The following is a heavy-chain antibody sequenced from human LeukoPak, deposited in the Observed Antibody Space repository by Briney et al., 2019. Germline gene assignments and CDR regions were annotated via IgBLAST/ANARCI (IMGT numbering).Heavy chain of an antibody. J-gene: IGHJ5*02. CDR1: KFXFSSYW. V-gene: IGHV3-7*02. Sequence: GGSLRLSCAASKFXFSSYWMSWVRQAPGKGLEWVARIKYDGSVKLYVDSLKGRFTISRDNAKNSLYLQMNSLRDDDTAVYYCVRGVGVSRFNYFDPWGQGTLVVVSS. CDR2: IKYDGSVK. CDR3: VRGVGVSRFNYFDP. D-gene: IGHD5-24*01.